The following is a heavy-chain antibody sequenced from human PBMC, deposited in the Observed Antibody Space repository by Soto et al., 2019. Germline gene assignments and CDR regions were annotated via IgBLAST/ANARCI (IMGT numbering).Heavy chain of an antibody. Sequence: SETLSLTCTVSGGSMSSGDYYWSWIRQPPGKGLEWIGYIYYSGSTYYNPSLKSRVTISVDTSKNQFSLKLSSVTAADTAVYYCARDNGIAAAGLDYWGQGTLVTVSS. CDR3: ARDNGIAAAGLDY. J-gene: IGHJ4*02. CDR2: IYYSGST. V-gene: IGHV4-30-4*01. D-gene: IGHD6-13*01. CDR1: GGSMSSGDYY.